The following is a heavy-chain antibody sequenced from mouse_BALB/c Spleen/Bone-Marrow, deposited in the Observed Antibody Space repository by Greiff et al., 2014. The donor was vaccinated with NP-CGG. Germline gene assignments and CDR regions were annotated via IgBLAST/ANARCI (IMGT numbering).Heavy chain of an antibody. CDR1: GYAFSSSW. D-gene: IGHD2-4*01. J-gene: IGHJ3*01. CDR2: IYPGDGNT. CDR3: ALYDYDGLSWLAY. Sequence: QVQLQQPGPELVKPGASVKISCKASGYAFSSSWMNWVKQRPGQGLEWIGRIYPGDGNTNYNGKFKGKATLTADKSSTTAYMQLSSLTSVDSAVYFCALYDYDGLSWLAYWGQGTLVTVSA. V-gene: IGHV1-82*01.